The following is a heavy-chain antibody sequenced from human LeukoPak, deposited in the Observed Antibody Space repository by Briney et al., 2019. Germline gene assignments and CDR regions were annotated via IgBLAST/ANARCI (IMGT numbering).Heavy chain of an antibody. Sequence: GGSLRLSCAASGFTFSSYGMHWVRQGPGKGLEWVAVISYDGSNKYYADSEKGRFTISRDNSKNTLYLQMNSLRAEDTAVYYCARDRALEWLPHYFDYWGQGTLVTVSS. V-gene: IGHV3-30*03. J-gene: IGHJ4*02. CDR3: ARDRALEWLPHYFDY. CDR1: GFTFSSYG. D-gene: IGHD3-3*01. CDR2: ISYDGSNK.